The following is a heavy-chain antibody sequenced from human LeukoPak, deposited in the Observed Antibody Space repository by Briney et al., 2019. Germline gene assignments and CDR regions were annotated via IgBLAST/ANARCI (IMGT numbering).Heavy chain of an antibody. CDR3: ARDSSGYDFWSGYYNYHYGMDV. D-gene: IGHD3-3*01. CDR2: INPNSGGT. V-gene: IGHV1-2*02. J-gene: IGHJ6*02. Sequence: ASVKVACKASGYTFTGYYMHWVRQAPGQGLEWMGWINPNSGGTNYAQKFQGRVTMTRDTSISTAYMELSRLRSDDTAVYYCARDSSGYDFWSGYYNYHYGMDVWGQGTTVTVSS. CDR1: GYTFTGYY.